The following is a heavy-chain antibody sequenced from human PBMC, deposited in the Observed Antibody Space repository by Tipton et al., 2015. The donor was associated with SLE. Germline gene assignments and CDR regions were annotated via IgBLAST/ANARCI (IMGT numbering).Heavy chain of an antibody. Sequence: SSSSYYWGWVRQAPGKGLEWVSAISGSGGSTYYADAVKGRFTISRDNSKNTRYLQMNSLRAEDTAVYYCAKESLSGIAAAGTDYWGQGTLVTVSS. CDR1: SSSSYY. D-gene: IGHD6-13*01. CDR2: ISGSGGST. J-gene: IGHJ4*02. V-gene: IGHV3-23*01. CDR3: AKESLSGIAAAGTDY.